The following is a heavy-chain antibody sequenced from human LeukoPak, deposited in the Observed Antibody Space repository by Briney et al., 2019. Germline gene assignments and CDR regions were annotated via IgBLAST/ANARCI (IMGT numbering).Heavy chain of an antibody. J-gene: IGHJ4*02. CDR3: AKDQGGYSAYGHLDY. CDR1: GFTFSSYA. D-gene: IGHD5-12*01. V-gene: IGHV3-23*01. Sequence: GGSLRLSCAASGFTFSSYAMSWVRQAPGKGLEWASGIGATGVSTFYGDSVKGRFTMSRDNSKSTLYLRMDSLRAEDTAVYYCAKDQGGYSAYGHLDYWGQGTLVTVSS. CDR2: IGATGVST.